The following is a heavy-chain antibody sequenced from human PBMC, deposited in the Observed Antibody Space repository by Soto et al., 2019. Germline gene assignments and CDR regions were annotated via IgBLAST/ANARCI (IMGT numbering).Heavy chain of an antibody. D-gene: IGHD6-13*01. CDR1: GYTFTGYY. CDR2: INPNSGGT. J-gene: IGHJ6*02. Sequence: ASVKVSCKASGYTFTGYYMHWVRQAPGQGLEWMGWINPNSGGTNYAQKFQGWVTMTRDTSISTAYMELSRLRSDDTAVYYCARQWQAAAVKSLTPYYYYYYGMAVWGQGTTVTVSS. V-gene: IGHV1-2*04. CDR3: ARQWQAAAVKSLTPYYYYYYGMAV.